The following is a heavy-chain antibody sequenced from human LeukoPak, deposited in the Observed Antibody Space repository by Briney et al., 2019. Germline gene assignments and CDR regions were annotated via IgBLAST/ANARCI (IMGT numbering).Heavy chain of an antibody. V-gene: IGHV1-18*01. CDR2: ISAYNGNT. Sequence: ASVKVSCKASGYTFTSHGISWVRQAPGQGLEWMGWISAYNGNTNYAQKLQGRVTMTTDTSTSTAYMELRSLRSDDTAVYYCARDGGDYDILTGLDYWGQGTLVTVSS. CDR1: GYTFTSHG. D-gene: IGHD3-9*01. CDR3: ARDGGDYDILTGLDY. J-gene: IGHJ4*02.